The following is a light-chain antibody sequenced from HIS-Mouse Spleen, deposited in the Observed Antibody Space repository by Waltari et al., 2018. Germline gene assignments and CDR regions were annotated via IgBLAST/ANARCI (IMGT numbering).Light chain of an antibody. CDR2: GAS. CDR3: QQYNNWPPDPT. V-gene: IGKV3-15*01. J-gene: IGKJ2*01. Sequence: EIVMTQSPATLSVSPGARATLSCRASQSVSSNLAWYQQKPGQAPRLLIYGASTRATGIPARFSGSGSGTEFTLTISSLQSEDFAVYYCQQYNNWPPDPTFGQGTKLEIK. CDR1: QSVSSN.